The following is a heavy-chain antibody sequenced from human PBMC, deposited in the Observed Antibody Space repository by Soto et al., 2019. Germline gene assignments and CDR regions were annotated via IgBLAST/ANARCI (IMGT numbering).Heavy chain of an antibody. CDR2: ISGSCGDT. J-gene: IGHJ6*02. D-gene: IGHD2-2*01. V-gene: IGHV3-23*01. CDR1: WVTFIDYA. Sequence: PLVLHIHPYAAAWVTFIDYAVSWIRQEPGKGLEWVSGISGSCGDTYYADSVKGRFTISRDNSKNTLYVQMNSLRAEDRAVYYCAKGLGPAADFGMDVWGQGTTVTVSS. CDR3: AKGLGPAADFGMDV.